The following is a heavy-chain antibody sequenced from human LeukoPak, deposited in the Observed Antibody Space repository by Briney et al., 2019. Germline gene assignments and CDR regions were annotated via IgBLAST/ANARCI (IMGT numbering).Heavy chain of an antibody. J-gene: IGHJ4*02. CDR1: GGSISSGGYY. Sequence: SQALSLTCTVSGGSISSGGYYWSWIRQHPGKGLEWIGYIYYSGSTYYNPSLKSRVTISVDTSKNQFSLKLSSVTAADTAVYYXXXXXXVYGDYESSYFDYWGQGTLVTVSS. CDR2: IYYSGST. CDR3: XXXXXVYGDYESSYFDY. V-gene: IGHV4-31*03. D-gene: IGHD4-17*01.